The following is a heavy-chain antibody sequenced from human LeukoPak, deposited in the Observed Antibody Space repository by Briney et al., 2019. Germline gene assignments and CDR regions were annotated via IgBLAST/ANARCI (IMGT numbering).Heavy chain of an antibody. V-gene: IGHV3-30*03. CDR1: GFTLSDYY. CDR3: ARDFGGAIDYGFFDY. Sequence: GGSLRLSCAASGFTLSDYYMSWIRQAPGKGLEWVAVISHNGSDKFYADSMKGRFIVFRANSKSILYLQMNSLRPEDTALYFCARDFGGAIDYGFFDYWGQGTLVTVSS. J-gene: IGHJ4*02. CDR2: ISHNGSDK. D-gene: IGHD3-16*01.